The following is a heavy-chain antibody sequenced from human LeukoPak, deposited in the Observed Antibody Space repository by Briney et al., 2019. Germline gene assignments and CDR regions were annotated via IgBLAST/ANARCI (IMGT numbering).Heavy chain of an antibody. J-gene: IGHJ4*02. V-gene: IGHV4-39*01. CDR1: GGSISSSSYY. CDR3: ARRRIVATIDY. CDR2: IYYSGST. Sequence: SETLSLTCTVSGGSISSSSYYWGWIRQPPGKGLEWIGSIYYSGSTFYNPSLKSRITISVDTSKNQFSLKLTSVTAADTAVYYCARRRIVATIDYWGQGTLVTVSS. D-gene: IGHD5-12*01.